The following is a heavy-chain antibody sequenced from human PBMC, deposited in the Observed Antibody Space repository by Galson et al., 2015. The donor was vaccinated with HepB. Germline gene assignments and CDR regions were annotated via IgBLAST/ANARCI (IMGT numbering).Heavy chain of an antibody. CDR2: IYNSGST. Sequence: ETLSLTCTVSGGSIGRYYWGWIRQPPGKGLEWIGYIYNSGSTNYNPSLKSRVTISVDTAKNQFSLKLRSVTAADTAVYYCTRDMRPFTSGWRAFDIWGQGTMVTVSS. V-gene: IGHV4-59*01. J-gene: IGHJ3*02. CDR1: GGSIGRYY. D-gene: IGHD6-19*01. CDR3: TRDMRPFTSGWRAFDI.